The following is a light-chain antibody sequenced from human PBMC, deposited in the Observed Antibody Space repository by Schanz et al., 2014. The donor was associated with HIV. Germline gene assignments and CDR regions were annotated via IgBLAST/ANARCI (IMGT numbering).Light chain of an antibody. CDR2: DFS. V-gene: IGLV2-14*03. CDR1: SSDVGDFNF. Sequence: QSVLTQPTSVSGSPGQSITISCTVASSDVGDFNFVSWYQQHPGKAPKLMIYDFSDRPSGISSRFSGSKSGNTASLTISALQAEDEADYYCTSYTTTNTWLFGGGTKLTVL. J-gene: IGLJ3*02. CDR3: TSYTTTNTWL.